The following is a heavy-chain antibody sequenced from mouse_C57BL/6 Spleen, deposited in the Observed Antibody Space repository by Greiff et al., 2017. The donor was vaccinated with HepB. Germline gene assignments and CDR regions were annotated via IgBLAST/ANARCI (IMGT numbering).Heavy chain of an antibody. CDR2: SRNKANDYTT. Sequence: DVHLVESGGGLVQSGRSLRLSCATSGFTFSDFYMEWVRQAPGKGLEWIAASRNKANDYTTEYSASVKGRFIVSRDTSQSILYLQMNALRAEDTAIYYCARDPPGLYYFDYWGQGTTLTVSS. V-gene: IGHV7-1*01. D-gene: IGHD4-1*01. CDR1: GFTFSDFY. J-gene: IGHJ2*01. CDR3: ARDPPGLYYFDY.